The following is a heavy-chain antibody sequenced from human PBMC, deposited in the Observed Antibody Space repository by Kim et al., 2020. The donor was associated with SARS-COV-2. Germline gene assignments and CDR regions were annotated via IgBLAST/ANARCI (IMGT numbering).Heavy chain of an antibody. Sequence: SLKSRVTISVDTSKNQFSLKLSSVTAADTAVYYCARPYGSLVGAATYMDVWGKGTTVTVSS. V-gene: IGHV4-39*01. D-gene: IGHD6-13*01. J-gene: IGHJ6*03. CDR3: ARPYGSLVGAATYMDV.